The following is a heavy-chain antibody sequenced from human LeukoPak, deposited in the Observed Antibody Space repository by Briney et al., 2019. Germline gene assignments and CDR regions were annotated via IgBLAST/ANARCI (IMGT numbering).Heavy chain of an antibody. V-gene: IGHV3-74*01. CDR1: GLTFSSHW. CDR3: ARDRGYFYDQLDY. CDR2: ITNDGSST. J-gene: IGHJ4*02. Sequence: GGSLRLSCAASGLTFSSHWMHWVRQAPGKGLVWVSRITNDGSSTTYADSVKGRFTISRDDARNSLYLQMNSLKDEDTAVYYCARDRGYFYDQLDYWGQGTLVTVSS. D-gene: IGHD2/OR15-2a*01.